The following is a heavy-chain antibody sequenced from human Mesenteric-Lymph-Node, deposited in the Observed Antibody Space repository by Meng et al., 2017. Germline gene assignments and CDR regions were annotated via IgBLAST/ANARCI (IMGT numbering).Heavy chain of an antibody. J-gene: IGHJ4*02. Sequence: SLKISCAASGFTFSDYVLHWVRQAPGKGLEWVSGISWNSGSIGYADSVKGRFTISRDNAKNSLYLPMNSLRAEDTALYYCAKAQVVVVITTALDYWGQGTLVTVSS. V-gene: IGHV3-9*01. D-gene: IGHD3-22*01. CDR2: ISWNSGSI. CDR3: AKAQVVVVITTALDY. CDR1: GFTFSDYV.